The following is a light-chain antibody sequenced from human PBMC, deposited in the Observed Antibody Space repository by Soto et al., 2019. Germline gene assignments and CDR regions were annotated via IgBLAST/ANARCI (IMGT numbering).Light chain of an antibody. V-gene: IGKV1-39*01. Sequence: DIQMTQSPSSLSASVGDRVTITCRASQSISSYLNWYQQKPGKAPKLLIYAASSLQSGVPSRFSGSGSGTDFTLTISSLQPEDFATYYCQQSYSTPTSITVGQGTRLEIK. CDR1: QSISSY. CDR2: AAS. J-gene: IGKJ5*01. CDR3: QQSYSTPTSIT.